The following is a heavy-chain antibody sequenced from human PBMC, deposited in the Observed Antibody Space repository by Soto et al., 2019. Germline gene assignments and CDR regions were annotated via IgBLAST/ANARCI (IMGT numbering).Heavy chain of an antibody. Sequence: QVQLVESGGSVVQPGRSLRLSSAASGFTFSSYGMHWVRQAPGKGLEWVAVISYDGSYKYYADSVKGRFTISRDNSKNTLYLKMNSLRAEDTAVYYCAKWGRGFDLWGRGTLVTVSS. CDR1: GFTFSSYG. CDR3: AKWGRGFDL. CDR2: ISYDGSYK. V-gene: IGHV3-30*18. J-gene: IGHJ2*01. D-gene: IGHD3-10*01.